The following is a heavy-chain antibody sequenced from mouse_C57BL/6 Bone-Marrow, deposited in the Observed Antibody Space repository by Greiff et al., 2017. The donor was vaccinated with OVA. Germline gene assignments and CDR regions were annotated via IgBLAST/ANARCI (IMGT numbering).Heavy chain of an antibody. CDR3: AREGGPFAY. V-gene: IGHV5-4*01. CDR2: ISDGGSYT. CDR1: GFTFSSYA. Sequence: EVQLVASGGGLVKPGGSLKLSCAASGFTFSSYAMSWVRQTPEKRLEWVATISDGGSYTYYPDNVKGRFTISRDNAKNNLYLQMSHLKSEDTAMYYCAREGGPFAYWGQGTLVTVSA. J-gene: IGHJ3*01.